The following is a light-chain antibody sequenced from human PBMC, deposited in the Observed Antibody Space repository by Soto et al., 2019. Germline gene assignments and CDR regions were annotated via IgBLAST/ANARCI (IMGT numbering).Light chain of an antibody. CDR1: QNIRRW. J-gene: IGKJ1*01. Sequence: DIQMTQSPSTLSASVGDRVTITCRASQNIRRWLAWYQQKPGKAPNLLIYDACTLENGVPSRFSGIGSGTEFTLIISSLQSDDFAAYYCQQYDSYPWTFGQGTKVDIK. V-gene: IGKV1-5*01. CDR3: QQYDSYPWT. CDR2: DAC.